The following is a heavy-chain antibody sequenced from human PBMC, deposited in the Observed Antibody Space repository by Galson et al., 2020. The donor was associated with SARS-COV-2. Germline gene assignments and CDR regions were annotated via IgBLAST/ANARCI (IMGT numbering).Heavy chain of an antibody. CDR1: GFTVSSNY. V-gene: IGHV3-53*01. CDR2: IYSGGST. CDR3: ARRASMDV. Sequence: GESVKISCAASGFTVSSNYMSWVRQAPGKGLEWVSVIYSGGSTYYADSVKGRFTISRDNSKNTLYLQMNSLRAEDTAVYYCARRASMDVWGQGTTVTVSS. J-gene: IGHJ6*02.